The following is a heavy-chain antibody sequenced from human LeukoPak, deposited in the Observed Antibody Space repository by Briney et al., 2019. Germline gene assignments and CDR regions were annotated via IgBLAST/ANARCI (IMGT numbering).Heavy chain of an antibody. CDR2: ISGSGGST. CDR1: GFTFSSYV. V-gene: IGHV3-23*01. CDR3: AKIRSGSLIAAATPGAFDI. J-gene: IGHJ3*02. D-gene: IGHD6-13*01. Sequence: GGSLRLSCVVSGFTFSSYVMSWVRQAPGKGLEWVSAISGSGGSTYYADSVKGRFTISRDNSKNTLYLQMNSLRAEDTAVYYCAKIRSGSLIAAATPGAFDIWGQGTMVTVSS.